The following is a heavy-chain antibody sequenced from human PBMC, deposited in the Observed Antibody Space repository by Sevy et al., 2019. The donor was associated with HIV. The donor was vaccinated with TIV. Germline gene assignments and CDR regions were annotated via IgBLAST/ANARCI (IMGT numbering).Heavy chain of an antibody. Sequence: GGSLRLSCAASGFTFSSYAMHWVRQAPGKGLEWVAVISYDGSNKYYADSVKGRFTISRDNSKNTLYLQMNSLRAEDTAVYYCARGCLRGYCNGMDVWGQGTTVTVSS. D-gene: IGHD2-15*01. CDR2: ISYDGSNK. J-gene: IGHJ6*01. CDR1: GFTFSSYA. CDR3: ARGCLRGYCNGMDV. V-gene: IGHV3-30*04.